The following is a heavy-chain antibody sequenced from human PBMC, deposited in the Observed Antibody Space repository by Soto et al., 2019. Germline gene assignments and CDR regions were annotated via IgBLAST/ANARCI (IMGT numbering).Heavy chain of an antibody. J-gene: IGHJ3*02. Sequence: GASVKVSCKASGYTFTSYGISWVRQAPGQGLEWMGWISAYNGNTNYAQKLQGRVTMTTGTSTSTAYMELRSLRSDDTAVYYCAIGWDSGGTNAPDAFDIWGQGTMVTVSS. D-gene: IGHD2-15*01. V-gene: IGHV1-18*01. CDR3: AIGWDSGGTNAPDAFDI. CDR2: ISAYNGNT. CDR1: GYTFTSYG.